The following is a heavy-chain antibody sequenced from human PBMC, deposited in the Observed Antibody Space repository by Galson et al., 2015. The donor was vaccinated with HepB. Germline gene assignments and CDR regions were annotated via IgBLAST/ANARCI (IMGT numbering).Heavy chain of an antibody. CDR3: AKDKRGLAQDDYGMHV. Sequence: SLRLSCATSGFTFDDYSMHWVRQPPGKGLEWVSFISWDGGSTYYGDSVKGRFTISRDNSKNTLYLQMNSLRNEDTALYYCAKDKRGLAQDDYGMHVWGQGTTVTVSS. J-gene: IGHJ6*02. D-gene: IGHD1/OR15-1a*01. CDR1: GFTFDDYS. CDR2: ISWDGGST. V-gene: IGHV3-43*01.